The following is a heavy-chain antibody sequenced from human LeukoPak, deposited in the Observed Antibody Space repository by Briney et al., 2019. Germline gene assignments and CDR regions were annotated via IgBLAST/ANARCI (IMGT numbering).Heavy chain of an antibody. J-gene: IGHJ4*02. Sequence: GGSLRLSCAASGFTFDDYGMSWVRQAPGKGLEWVSGINWNGGSTGYADSVKGRFTISRDNAKNSLYLQMNSLRAEDTAVYYCAKLGYCSSISCYILDYWGQGTLVTVSS. CDR3: AKLGYCSSISCYILDY. CDR1: GFTFDDYG. V-gene: IGHV3-20*04. D-gene: IGHD2-2*02. CDR2: INWNGGST.